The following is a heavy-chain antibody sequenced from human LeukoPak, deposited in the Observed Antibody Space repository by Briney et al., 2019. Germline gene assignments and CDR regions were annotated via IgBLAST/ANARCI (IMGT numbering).Heavy chain of an antibody. D-gene: IGHD6-19*01. Sequence: GGSLRLSCAASGFSVSDKHMGWVRQAPGKGLEWVSVIYTAGDTFYPDSVRGRFSISRDTSRNMVNLQMNSLRAEDTALYYCTSGQMFTSGGFDDWGRGTLVTVSS. J-gene: IGHJ4*02. CDR1: GFSVSDKH. CDR3: TSGQMFTSGGFDD. CDR2: IYTAGDT. V-gene: IGHV3-53*01.